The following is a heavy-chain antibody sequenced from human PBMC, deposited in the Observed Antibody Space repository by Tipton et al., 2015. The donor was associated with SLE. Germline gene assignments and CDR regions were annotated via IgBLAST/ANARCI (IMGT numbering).Heavy chain of an antibody. V-gene: IGHV4-39*01. CDR3: ASYSNGWDEDY. CDR2: IYYSGST. J-gene: IGHJ4*02. D-gene: IGHD6-19*01. CDR1: GGSISSSSYY. Sequence: TLSLTCTVSGGSISSSSYYWGWIRQPPGKGLEWIGSIYYSGSTYYNPSLKSRVTISVDTSKNQFSLKLRSVTAADTAVYYCASYSNGWDEDYWGQGTLVTVSS.